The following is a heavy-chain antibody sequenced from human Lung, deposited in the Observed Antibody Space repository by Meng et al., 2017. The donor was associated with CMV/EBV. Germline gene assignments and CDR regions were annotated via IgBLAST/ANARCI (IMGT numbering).Heavy chain of an antibody. Sequence: QVQLQGSGPGLVKPSEPRALPCTVSGGSISSYYWSWIRQPPGKGLEWIGYIYYSGSTNYNPSLKSRVTISVDTSKNQFSLKLSSVTAADTAVYYCAREEGIGGFDPWGQGTLVTVSS. V-gene: IGHV4-59*01. CDR1: GGSISSYY. CDR3: AREEGIGGFDP. CDR2: IYYSGST. D-gene: IGHD3-10*01. J-gene: IGHJ5*02.